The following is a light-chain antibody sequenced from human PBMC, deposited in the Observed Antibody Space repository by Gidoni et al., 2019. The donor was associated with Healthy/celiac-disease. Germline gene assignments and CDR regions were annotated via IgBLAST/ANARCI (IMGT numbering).Light chain of an antibody. CDR3: QQYNSYSGT. J-gene: IGKJ1*01. CDR2: DAS. CDR1: QSISSW. Sequence: IQMTRPHSTLSASVGDTVPITCRASQSISSWLAWYQQKPGKAPKLLIYDASSLESGVPSRFSGSGSGTEFTLTISSLQPDDLATYYCQQYNSYSGTFGQGTKVEIK. V-gene: IGKV1-5*01.